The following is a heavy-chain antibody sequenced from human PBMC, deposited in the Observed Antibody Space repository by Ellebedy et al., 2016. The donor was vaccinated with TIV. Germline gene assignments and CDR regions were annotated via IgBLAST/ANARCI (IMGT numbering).Heavy chain of an antibody. CDR3: ARATVTDAFDI. J-gene: IGHJ3*02. D-gene: IGHD4-17*01. Sequence: MPSETLSLTCTVSGGSISSNDYFWGWIRQAPGKGLEWIGSIFHSGNTYYNPSLKTRVTVSIDTSKNQFSLKMRSVTAADTAVYYCARATVTDAFDIWGQGTMVTVSS. V-gene: IGHV4-39*01. CDR1: GGSISSNDYF. CDR2: IFHSGNT.